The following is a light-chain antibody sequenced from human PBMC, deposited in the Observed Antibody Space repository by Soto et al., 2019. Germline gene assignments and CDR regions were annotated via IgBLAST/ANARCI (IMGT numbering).Light chain of an antibody. J-gene: IGLJ2*01. CDR2: EVS. CDR3: SSYAGSKHLV. V-gene: IGLV2-8*01. CDR1: SSDVGGYNY. Sequence: QSALTQPPSASGSPGQSVTISCTGTSSDVGGYNYVSWYQQHPGTAPKLLIYEVSKRPSGVPDRFSGSKSGNTASLTVSGLQAEDEDDYFCSSYAGSKHLVVGGGTKLTVL.